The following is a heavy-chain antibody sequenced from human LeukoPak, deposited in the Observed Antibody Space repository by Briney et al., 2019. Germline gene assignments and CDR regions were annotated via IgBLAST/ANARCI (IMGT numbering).Heavy chain of an antibody. CDR2: ISYDGSNK. Sequence: GSLRLCCAASGFTFSSYGMHWVRQAPGKGLEWVAVISYDGSNKYYADSVKGRFTISRDNSKNTLYLQMNSLRAEDTAVYYCAKALPIAARPLSAQGVGYYYYGMDVWGQGTTVTVSS. V-gene: IGHV3-30*18. J-gene: IGHJ6*02. CDR1: GFTFSSYG. CDR3: AKALPIAARPLSAQGVGYYYYGMDV. D-gene: IGHD6-6*01.